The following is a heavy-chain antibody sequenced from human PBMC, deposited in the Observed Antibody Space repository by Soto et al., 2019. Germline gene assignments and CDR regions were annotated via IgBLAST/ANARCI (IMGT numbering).Heavy chain of an antibody. CDR1: GGTFSSYA. CDR3: ANQYYYDSSGYYLGAFDI. J-gene: IGHJ3*02. D-gene: IGHD3-22*01. Sequence: GASVKVSCKASGGTFSSYAISWVRQAPGQGLEWMGGIIPIFGTANYAQKFQGRVTITADESTSTAYMELSSLRSEDTAVYYCANQYYYDSSGYYLGAFDIWGQGTMVT. CDR2: IIPIFGTA. V-gene: IGHV1-69*13.